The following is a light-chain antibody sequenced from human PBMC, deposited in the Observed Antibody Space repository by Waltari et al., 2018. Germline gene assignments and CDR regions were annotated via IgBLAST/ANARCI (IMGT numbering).Light chain of an antibody. Sequence: EIVMTQSPVTLSLSPGERATLSCRASQTISTRLAWYQQKPGQPPRLLIYDGSTRATGIPARFTGSGSGTEFTLTVSSLQSEDFAVYFCQQYSNWPPWTFCQGTKVQIK. V-gene: IGKV3-15*01. CDR1: QTISTR. J-gene: IGKJ1*01. CDR3: QQYSNWPPWT. CDR2: DGS.